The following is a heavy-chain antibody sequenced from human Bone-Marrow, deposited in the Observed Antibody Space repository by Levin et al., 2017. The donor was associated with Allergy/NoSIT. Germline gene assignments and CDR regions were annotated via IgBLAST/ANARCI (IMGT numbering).Heavy chain of an antibody. CDR1: GYTFSETS. CDR3: TRGVMVRLGGVIASYALDV. V-gene: IGHV1-24*01. D-gene: IGHD3-16*02. J-gene: IGHJ6*04. Sequence: ASVKVSCKVSGYTFSETSVHWVRQAPGKGLEWMGGFDPEQGETIYAQKFQGRVTMTEDTSAETAYVELSGLRSEDTAMYYCTRGVMVRLGGVIASYALDVWGTGTAVGVSA. CDR2: FDPEQGET.